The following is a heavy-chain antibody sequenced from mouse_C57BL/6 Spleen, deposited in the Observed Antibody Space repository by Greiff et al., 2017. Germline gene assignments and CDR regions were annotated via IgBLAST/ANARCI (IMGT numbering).Heavy chain of an antibody. D-gene: IGHD2-1*01. CDR3: AGRDGNYVDWYFDV. CDR2: ILPGSGST. V-gene: IGHV1-9*01. Sequence: QVQLKQSGAELMKPGASVKLSCKATGYTFTGYWIEWVKQRPGHGLEWIGEILPGSGSTNYNEKFKGKATFTADTSSNTAYMQLSSLTTEDSAIYYCAGRDGNYVDWYFDVWGTGTTVTVSS. J-gene: IGHJ1*03. CDR1: GYTFTGYW.